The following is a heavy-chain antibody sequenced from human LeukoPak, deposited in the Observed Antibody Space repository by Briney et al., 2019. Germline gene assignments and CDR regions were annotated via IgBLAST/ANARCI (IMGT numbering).Heavy chain of an antibody. Sequence: SETLSLTCAVYGGSFSGYYWSWIRQPPGKGLEWIGEINHSGSTNYNPSLKSRVTISVDTSKNQFSLKLSSVTAADTAVYYCARIRGRARGILDYWGQGTLVTVSS. J-gene: IGHJ4*02. V-gene: IGHV4-34*01. D-gene: IGHD3-9*01. CDR1: GGSFSGYY. CDR3: ARIRGRARGILDY. CDR2: INHSGST.